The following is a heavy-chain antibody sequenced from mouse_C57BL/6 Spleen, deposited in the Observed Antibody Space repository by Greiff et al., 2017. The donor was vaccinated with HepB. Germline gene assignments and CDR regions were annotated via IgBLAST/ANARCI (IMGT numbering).Heavy chain of an antibody. CDR2: ISDGGSYT. J-gene: IGHJ1*03. CDR3: ARDRAVVATDWYFDV. D-gene: IGHD1-1*01. V-gene: IGHV5-4*01. CDR1: GFTFSSYA. Sequence: EVMLVESGGGLVKPGGSLKLSCAASGFTFSSYAMSWVRQTPEKRLEWVATISDGGSYTYYPDNVKGRFTISRDNAKNNLYLQMSHLKSEDTAMYYCARDRAVVATDWYFDVWGTGTTVTVSS.